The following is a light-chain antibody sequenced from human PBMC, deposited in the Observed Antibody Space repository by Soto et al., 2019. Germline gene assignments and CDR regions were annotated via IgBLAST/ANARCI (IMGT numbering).Light chain of an antibody. CDR3: AAWDAGVSGPA. J-gene: IGLJ2*01. Sequence: QPVLTRPPSASGTPGQRVTISCSGSSSNIGSKYVYWYQQLPGTAPKLLMYRNNQRPSGVPDRFSGSKSGTSASLAISGLRSEDEADYYCAAWDAGVSGPAFGGGTKLTVL. CDR2: RNN. V-gene: IGLV1-47*01. CDR1: SSNIGSKY.